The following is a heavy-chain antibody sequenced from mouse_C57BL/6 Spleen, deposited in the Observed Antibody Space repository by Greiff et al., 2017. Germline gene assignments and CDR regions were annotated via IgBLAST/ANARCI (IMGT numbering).Heavy chain of an antibody. CDR1: GYTFTSYW. CDR2: IGANGGGT. D-gene: IGHD1-1*01. CDR3: AKEGPYYYGSSPDY. Sequence: QVQLQQSGAELVKPGASVKLSCEASGYTFTSYWMPWVQQRPGRGLEWIGRIGANGGGTKYNEKFKSRVTLTVDKPSSTDYMQLSSMTSEDSAVYYCAKEGPYYYGSSPDYWGQGTTLTVSS. V-gene: IGHV1-72*01. J-gene: IGHJ2*01.